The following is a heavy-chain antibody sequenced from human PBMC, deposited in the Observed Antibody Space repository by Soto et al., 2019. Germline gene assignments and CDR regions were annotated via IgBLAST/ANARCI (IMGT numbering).Heavy chain of an antibody. CDR3: AKAPTNYGSGSYSYY. J-gene: IGHJ4*02. Sequence: EVQLLESGGGLVQPGGSLRLSCAASGFTFSRYAMSWVRQAPGKGLEWVSAISGSGGSTYYADSVKGRFTISRDNSQNTLYRQMNSLRADDTAVYYCAKAPTNYGSGSYSYYWGQGTLVTVSS. D-gene: IGHD3-10*01. CDR2: ISGSGGST. V-gene: IGHV3-23*01. CDR1: GFTFSRYA.